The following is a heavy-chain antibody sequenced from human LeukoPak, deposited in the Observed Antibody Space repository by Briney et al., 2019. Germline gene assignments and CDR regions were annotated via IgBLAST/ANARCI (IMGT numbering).Heavy chain of an antibody. D-gene: IGHD4-11*01. CDR3: ERVIADPRLQEEVGPNWFDP. Sequence: PSETLSLTCTVSGGSISSYYWSWLRQPAGKGLEWIGRIYTSRSTNYNHSLKSRVTMSVDTSKNHFSLLRSSVTAADTAEYYCERVIADPRLQEEVGPNWFDPWGEGTLVTVSS. V-gene: IGHV4-4*07. J-gene: IGHJ5*02. CDR2: IYTSRST. CDR1: GGSISSYY.